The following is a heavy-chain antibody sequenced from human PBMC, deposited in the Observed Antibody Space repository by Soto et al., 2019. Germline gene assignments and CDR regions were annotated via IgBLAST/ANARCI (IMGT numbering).Heavy chain of an antibody. CDR2: IWPGDSAT. CDR3: AREAMTGSYFDY. Sequence: GESLKISCQGSGYSFTSYWIGWVRQMPGKGLEWVGIIWPGDSATRYSPSFQGQVTISADKSISTAYLQWNSLKASDTAIYYCAREAMTGSYFDYWGQGTLVTVSS. J-gene: IGHJ4*02. V-gene: IGHV5-51*01. CDR1: GYSFTSYW. D-gene: IGHD3-9*01.